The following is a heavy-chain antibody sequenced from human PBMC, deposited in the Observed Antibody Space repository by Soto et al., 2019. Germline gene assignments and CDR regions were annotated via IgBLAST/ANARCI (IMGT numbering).Heavy chain of an antibody. CDR1: GGSISSGDYY. V-gene: IGHV4-30-4*01. J-gene: IGHJ6*02. CDR3: ARDLMVRGVIWGYYYGMDV. CDR2: IYYSGST. Sequence: TLSLTCTVSGGSISSGDYYWSWIRQPPGKGLEWIGYIYYSGSTYYNPSLKSRVTISVDTSKNQFSLKLSSVTAADTAVYYCARDLMVRGVIWGYYYGMDVWGQGTTVTVSS. D-gene: IGHD3-10*01.